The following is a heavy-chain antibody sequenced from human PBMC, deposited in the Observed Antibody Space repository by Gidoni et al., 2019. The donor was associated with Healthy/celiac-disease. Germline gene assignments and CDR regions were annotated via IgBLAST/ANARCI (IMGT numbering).Heavy chain of an antibody. CDR3: AKHRPLISIRLGELSGKYYFDY. D-gene: IGHD3-16*02. CDR2: ISGSGGST. CDR1: GFTFSSYA. Sequence: EVQLLESGGGLVQPGGSLRLSCAASGFTFSSYAMSWVRQAPGKGLEWVSAISGSGGSTYYADSVKGRFTISRDNSKNTLYLQMNSLRAEDTAVYYCAKHRPLISIRLGELSGKYYFDYWGQGTLVTVSS. J-gene: IGHJ4*02. V-gene: IGHV3-23*01.